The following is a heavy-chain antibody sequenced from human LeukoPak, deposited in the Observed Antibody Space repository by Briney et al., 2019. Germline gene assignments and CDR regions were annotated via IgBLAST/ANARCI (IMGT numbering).Heavy chain of an antibody. D-gene: IGHD5-12*01. V-gene: IGHV3-15*01. CDR2: IKSKTDGGTT. CDR3: TTGASGYESFDY. J-gene: IGHJ4*02. CDR1: GFTFSNAW. Sequence: GGSLRLSCAASGFTFSNAWMSWVRQAPGKGLEWVGRIKSKTDGGTTDYAAPVKGRFTISRDDSKNTLYLQMNSLKTEDTAVYYCTTGASGYESFDYWGQGTLVTVSS.